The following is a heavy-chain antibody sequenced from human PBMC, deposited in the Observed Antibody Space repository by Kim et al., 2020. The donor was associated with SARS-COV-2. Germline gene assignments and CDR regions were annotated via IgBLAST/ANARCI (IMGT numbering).Heavy chain of an antibody. CDR3: AKDTTGYSSSLSV. V-gene: IGHV3-9*01. CDR2: ISWNSGSI. D-gene: IGHD6-19*01. Sequence: GGSLRLSCAASGFTFDDYAMHWVRQAPGKGLEWVSGISWNSGSIGYADSVKGRFTISRDNAKNSLYLQMNSLRAEDTALYYCAKDTTGYSSSLSVWGQGTTVTVSS. CDR1: GFTFDDYA. J-gene: IGHJ6*02.